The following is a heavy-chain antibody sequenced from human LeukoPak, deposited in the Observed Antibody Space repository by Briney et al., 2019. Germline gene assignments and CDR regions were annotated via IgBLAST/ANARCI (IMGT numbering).Heavy chain of an antibody. V-gene: IGHV4-31*03. CDR1: GASISSGGYY. J-gene: IGHJ3*02. CDR2: IYYSGST. CDR3: ARVPVTRPGAFDI. D-gene: IGHD3-16*02. Sequence: SQTLSLTCTVSGASISSGGYYWSWIRQHPGKGLEWIGYIYYSGSTYYNPSLKSRVTISVDTSKNQFSLKLSSVTAADTAVYYCARVPVTRPGAFDIWGQGTMVTVSS.